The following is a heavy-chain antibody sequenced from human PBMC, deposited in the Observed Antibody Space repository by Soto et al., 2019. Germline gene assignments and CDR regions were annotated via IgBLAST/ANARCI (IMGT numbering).Heavy chain of an antibody. V-gene: IGHV1-18*01. D-gene: IGHD2-15*01. Sequence: QVQLVQSGAEVRKPGASVKVSCKASGYTFSTSGMSWLRQAPGQGLEWMGWISTYNGDTNDAPKFQDRVTMTSDTSTSPVYMELRSLRSDDTAVYYCARAGAAPYYYHGMDVWGQGTRVTVSS. CDR3: ARAGAAPYYYHGMDV. CDR1: GYTFSTSG. CDR2: ISTYNGDT. J-gene: IGHJ6*02.